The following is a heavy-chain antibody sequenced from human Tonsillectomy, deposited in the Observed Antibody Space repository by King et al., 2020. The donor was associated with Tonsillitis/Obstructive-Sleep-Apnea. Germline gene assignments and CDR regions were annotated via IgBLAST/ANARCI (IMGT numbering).Heavy chain of an antibody. CDR1: GGSISSFY. J-gene: IGHJ4*02. D-gene: IGHD1-26*01. CDR2: IYYTGST. CDR3: ARDSGGSLDY. V-gene: IGHV4-59*01. Sequence: QLQESGPGLVKPSETLSLTCTVSGGSISSFYWSWIRQPPGKGLDWIGYIYYTGSTNYNPSLESRVTISVDTSTNQFSLKLTSVTAADTAVYYCARDSGGSLDYWGQGTLVTVSS.